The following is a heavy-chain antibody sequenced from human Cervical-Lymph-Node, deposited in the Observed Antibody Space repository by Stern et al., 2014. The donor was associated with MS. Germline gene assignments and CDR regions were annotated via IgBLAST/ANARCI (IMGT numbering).Heavy chain of an antibody. V-gene: IGHV1-69*01. CDR3: ALSSETSDRWYSLGYDL. Sequence: VQLVQSGAEVTKPGSSVKVSCKASGGTFSKFPRSWVRHAPGQGLEWMGGIFPCFGTPAYAQELRGRVTSTADVSTSTVYMELSSLRSDDTAVYYCALSSETSDRWYSLGYDLWGQGTLVIVSS. CDR2: IFPCFGTP. CDR1: GGTFSKFP. J-gene: IGHJ5*02. D-gene: IGHD6-13*01.